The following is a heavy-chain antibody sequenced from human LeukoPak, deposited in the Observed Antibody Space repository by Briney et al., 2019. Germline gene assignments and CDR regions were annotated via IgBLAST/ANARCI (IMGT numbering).Heavy chain of an antibody. D-gene: IGHD3-22*01. V-gene: IGHV3-23*01. CDR2: ISGSGGST. CDR1: GFTFSSYW. Sequence: GGSLRLSCAASGFTFSSYWMHWVRQAPGKGLEWVSAISGSGGSTYYADSVKGRFTISRDNSKNTLYLQMNSLRAEDTAVYYCAKDLGPYYYDSSGYTYYFDYWGQGTLVTVSS. CDR3: AKDLGPYYYDSSGYTYYFDY. J-gene: IGHJ4*02.